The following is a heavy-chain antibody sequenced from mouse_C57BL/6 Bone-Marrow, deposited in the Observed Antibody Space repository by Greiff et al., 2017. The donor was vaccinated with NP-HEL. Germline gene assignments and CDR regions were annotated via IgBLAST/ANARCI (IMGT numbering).Heavy chain of an antibody. V-gene: IGHV6-6*01. CDR1: GFTFSDAW. CDR2: IRNKANNHAT. J-gene: IGHJ4*01. D-gene: IGHD2-1*01. Sequence: EVQLQQSGGGLVQPGGSMKLSCAASGFTFSDAWMDWVRQSPEKGLEWVAEIRNKANNHATYYAESVKGRFTISRDDSKSSVYLQMNSLRAEDTGIYYCTIYYGNYYAMDYWGQGTSVTVSS. CDR3: TIYYGNYYAMDY.